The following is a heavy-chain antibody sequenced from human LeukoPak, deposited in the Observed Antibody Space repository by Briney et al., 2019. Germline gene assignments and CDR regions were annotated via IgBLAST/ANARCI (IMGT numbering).Heavy chain of an antibody. J-gene: IGHJ3*02. Sequence: GGSLRLSCAASGFTFDDYAMHWVRQAPGKGLEWVSGISWNSGSIGYADSVKGRFTISRDNAKNSLYLQMNSLRAEDTALYYCAKDRSTGYYDSWAFDIRGQGTMVTVSS. CDR3: AKDRSTGYYDSWAFDI. CDR1: GFTFDDYA. CDR2: ISWNSGSI. V-gene: IGHV3-9*01. D-gene: IGHD3-22*01.